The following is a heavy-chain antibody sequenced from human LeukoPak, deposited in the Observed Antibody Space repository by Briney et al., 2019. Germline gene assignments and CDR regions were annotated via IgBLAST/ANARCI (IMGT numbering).Heavy chain of an antibody. CDR2: INPNSGGT. Sequence: ASVKVSCKASGYTFTGYYMHWVRQASGQGLEWMGWINPNSGGTNYAQKFQGWVTMTRDTSISTAYMELSRLRSDDTAVYYCARDLSTTYYDFWSGSKAVDYWGQGTLVTVSS. CDR3: ARDLSTTYYDFWSGSKAVDY. D-gene: IGHD3-3*01. J-gene: IGHJ4*02. V-gene: IGHV1-2*04. CDR1: GYTFTGYY.